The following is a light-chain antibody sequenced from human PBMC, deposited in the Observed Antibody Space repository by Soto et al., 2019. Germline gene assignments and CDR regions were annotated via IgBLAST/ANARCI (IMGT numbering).Light chain of an antibody. CDR3: QQYEKWPPSIT. V-gene: IGKV3-15*01. Sequence: EILMTQSPATVSVSPGERATLSCRASQSVSRKLAWNQHKPGQAPRLLIYDTSTRAADIPARFSGSGSGTDFTLTISSLQSEDFAVYYCQQYEKWPPSITFGQGTRLEIK. CDR2: DTS. J-gene: IGKJ5*01. CDR1: QSVSRK.